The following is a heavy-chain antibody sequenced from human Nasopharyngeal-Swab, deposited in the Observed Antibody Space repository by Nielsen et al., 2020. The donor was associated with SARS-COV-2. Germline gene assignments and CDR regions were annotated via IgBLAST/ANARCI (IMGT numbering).Heavy chain of an antibody. CDR1: GFTFGDYA. D-gene: IGHD3-3*01. J-gene: IGHJ4*02. CDR2: IRSKAYGGTT. Sequence: GGSLRLSCIASGFTFGDYAMSWVRQAPGKGLEWVGFIRSKAYGGTTEYAASVKGRFTISRDDSKSIAYLQMNSLKTEDTAVYYCTRDDFWSGYYNYWGQGTLVTVSS. CDR3: TRDDFWSGYYNY. V-gene: IGHV3-49*04.